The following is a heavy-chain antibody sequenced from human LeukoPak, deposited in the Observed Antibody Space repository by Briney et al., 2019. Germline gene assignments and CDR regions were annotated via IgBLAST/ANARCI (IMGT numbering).Heavy chain of an antibody. CDR3: ARDRVEWIQLWLPYYYGMDV. Sequence: SQTLSLTCAISGDSVSSNSAAWNWIRQSPSRGLEWLGRTYYRSKWYNDYAVSEKSRITINPDTSKNQFSLQLSSVTPEDTAVYYCARDRVEWIQLWLPYYYGMDVWGQGTTVTVSS. V-gene: IGHV6-1*01. D-gene: IGHD5-18*01. J-gene: IGHJ6*02. CDR1: GDSVSSNSAA. CDR2: TYYRSKWYN.